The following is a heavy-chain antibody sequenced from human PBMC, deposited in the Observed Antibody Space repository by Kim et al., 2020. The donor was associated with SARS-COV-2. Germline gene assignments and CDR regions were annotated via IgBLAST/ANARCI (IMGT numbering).Heavy chain of an antibody. V-gene: IGHV1-3*01. J-gene: IGHJ6*03. CDR2: KGNT. Sequence: KGNTKDSQTFQDRVTIPRDTSANTAYMELSGLTSEDTAVYYCARAYKMDVWGKGTTVTVSS. CDR3: ARAYKMDV.